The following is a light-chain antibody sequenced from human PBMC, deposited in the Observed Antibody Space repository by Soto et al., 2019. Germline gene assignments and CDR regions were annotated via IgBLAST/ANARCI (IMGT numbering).Light chain of an antibody. V-gene: IGKV3-11*01. CDR1: QSVNKAY. J-gene: IGKJ5*01. Sequence: EILLTQSPGTLSLSPGDRATLSWGASQSVNKAYLVWYQVKNGQAPRLLIYDTSIRASGIPARLSGSGSGTDFTLTISSIDTEDFEVYYCQQRSNRPLTFGHGTRLEIK. CDR3: QQRSNRPLT. CDR2: DTS.